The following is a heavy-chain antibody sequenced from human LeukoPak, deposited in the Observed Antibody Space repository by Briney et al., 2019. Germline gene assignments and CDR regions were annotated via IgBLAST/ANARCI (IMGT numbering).Heavy chain of an antibody. V-gene: IGHV1-18*01. J-gene: IGHJ5*02. Sequence: ASVKVSSKASGYTFTSYGISWVRQAPGQGLEWMGWINTYNGNKKYGREGLGRITMTTDASTRTAYMGLGSLGSDDAAVYYCARGGLVVVVAATPSTSPGLLHWLDPWGEGSLVSVSS. CDR2: INTYNGNK. D-gene: IGHD2-15*01. CDR1: GYTFTSYG. CDR3: ARGGLVVVVAATPSTSPGLLHWLDP.